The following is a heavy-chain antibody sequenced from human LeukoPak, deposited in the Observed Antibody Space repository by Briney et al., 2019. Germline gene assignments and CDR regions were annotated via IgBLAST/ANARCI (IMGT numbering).Heavy chain of an antibody. V-gene: IGHV3-30*18. CDR1: GFTFSSYG. CDR2: ISYDGSNK. CDR3: AKDWTTVTTTLGY. D-gene: IGHD4-11*01. Sequence: PGRSLRLSCAASGFTFSSYGMHWVRQAPGKGLEWVAVISYDGSNKYYADSVKGRFTISRDNSKNTPYLQMNSLRAEDTAVYYCAKDWTTVTTTLGYWGQGTLVTVSS. J-gene: IGHJ4*02.